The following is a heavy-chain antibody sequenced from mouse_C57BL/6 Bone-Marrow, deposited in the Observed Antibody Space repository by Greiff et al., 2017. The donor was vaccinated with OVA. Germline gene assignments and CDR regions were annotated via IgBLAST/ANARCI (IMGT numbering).Heavy chain of an antibody. V-gene: IGHV14-3*01. CDR1: GYNITNTY. CDR3: APITTVVARDAMDY. D-gene: IGHD1-1*01. CDR2: IDPANGNT. J-gene: IGHJ4*01. Sequence: VQLQQSVAELVRPGASVKLSCTASGYNITNTYMHWVKQRPEQGLEWIGRIDPANGNTKYAPKFQGKATITADPSSNTAYLQLSSLTSEDTAIYYCAPITTVVARDAMDYWGQGTSVTVSS.